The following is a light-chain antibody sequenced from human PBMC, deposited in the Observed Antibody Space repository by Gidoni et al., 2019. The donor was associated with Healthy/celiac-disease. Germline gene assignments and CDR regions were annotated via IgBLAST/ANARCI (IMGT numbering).Light chain of an antibody. V-gene: IGKV1-39*01. CDR1: QSISSY. Sequence: DIQMTQSPSSLSASVGDRVTITCRASQSISSYVKWYQQKPGKAPKLPIHAASSLKTGVPSRFSGSGSGTDFTLTISSLQPEDFATYYCLQSYRTPRTFGGGTKVEIK. CDR3: LQSYRTPRT. J-gene: IGKJ4*01. CDR2: AAS.